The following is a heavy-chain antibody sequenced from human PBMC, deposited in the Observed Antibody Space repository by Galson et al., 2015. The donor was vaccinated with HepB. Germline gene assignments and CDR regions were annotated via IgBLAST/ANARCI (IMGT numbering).Heavy chain of an antibody. CDR3: ARGTNYYYGSGNLDY. D-gene: IGHD3-10*01. V-gene: IGHV3-74*01. CDR2: INSDGSST. Sequence: SLRLSCAVSGFTLSSYWMHWVRQAPGRGLEWVSRINSDGSSTNYADSVKGRFTVSRDNGKNTLYLQMSSLRAEDTAVYYCARGTNYYYGSGNLDYWGQGSLVHVSS. J-gene: IGHJ4*02. CDR1: GFTLSSYW.